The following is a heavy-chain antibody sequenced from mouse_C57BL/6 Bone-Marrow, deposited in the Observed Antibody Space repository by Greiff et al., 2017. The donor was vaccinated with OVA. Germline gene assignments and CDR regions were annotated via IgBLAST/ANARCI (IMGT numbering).Heavy chain of an antibody. CDR3: ARSYGNYGYFDV. CDR1: GFTFSDYY. CDR2: ISNGGGST. V-gene: IGHV5-12*01. D-gene: IGHD2-1*01. J-gene: IGHJ1*03. Sequence: EVKLVESGGGLVQPGGSLKLSCAASGFTFSDYYMYWVRQTPEKRLEWVAYISNGGGSTYYPDTVKGRFTISRDNAKNTLYLQMSRLKSEDTAMYYCARSYGNYGYFDVWGTGTTVTVSS.